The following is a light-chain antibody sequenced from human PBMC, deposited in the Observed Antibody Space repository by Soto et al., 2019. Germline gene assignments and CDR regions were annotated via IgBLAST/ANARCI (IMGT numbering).Light chain of an antibody. V-gene: IGKV3-20*01. CDR3: QQYCSSPLT. CDR1: QSVTSSY. CDR2: GAS. Sequence: EIVLTQSPGTLSLSPGERATLSCRASQSVTSSYLAWYQQKPGQAPRLLIYGASSRATGIPDRFSGSGSGTDFILTISTLESEDLAVYYCQQYCSSPLTFGHGTTLDFK. J-gene: IGKJ2*01.